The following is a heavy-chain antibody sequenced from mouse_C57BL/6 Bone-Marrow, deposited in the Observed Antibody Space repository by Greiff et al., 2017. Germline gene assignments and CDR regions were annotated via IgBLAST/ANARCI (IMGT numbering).Heavy chain of an antibody. CDR2: ISNGGGSP. Sequence: EVMLVESGGGLVQHGGSLKLSCAASGFTFSDYYMYWVRQTPEKRLEWVAYISNGGGSPYYPDNVKGRFTISRDYAKNTLYLQMSRLKSEDTAMYYCASYYYGSFDYWGQGTTLTVSS. V-gene: IGHV5-12*01. J-gene: IGHJ2*01. CDR3: ASYYYGSFDY. D-gene: IGHD1-1*01. CDR1: GFTFSDYY.